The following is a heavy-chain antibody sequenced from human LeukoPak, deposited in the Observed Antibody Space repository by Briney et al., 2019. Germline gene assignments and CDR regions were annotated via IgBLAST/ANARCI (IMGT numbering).Heavy chain of an antibody. CDR3: ARGLYSSSWYGY. D-gene: IGHD6-13*01. CDR2: INHSGST. CDR1: GGSFSGYY. V-gene: IGHV4-34*01. J-gene: IGHJ4*02. Sequence: SETLSVTCAVYGGSFSGYYWSWIRQPPGKGLEWIGEINHSGSTNYNPSLKSRVTISVDTSKNQFSLKLSSVTAADTAVYYCARGLYSSSWYGYWGQGTLVTVSS.